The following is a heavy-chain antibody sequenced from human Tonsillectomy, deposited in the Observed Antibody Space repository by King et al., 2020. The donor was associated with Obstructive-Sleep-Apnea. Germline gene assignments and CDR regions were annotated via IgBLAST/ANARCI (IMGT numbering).Heavy chain of an antibody. D-gene: IGHD6-13*01. CDR1: GFTFSTYA. CDR2: ISYDGTNK. J-gene: IGHJ4*02. V-gene: IGHV3-30*04. Sequence: QLVQSGGGVVQPGRSLRLSCAASGFTFSTYAMHWVRQAPGKGLEGVAVISYDGTNKYYADSVKGRFTISRDNSKNTLFLKMNSLRPGDTAVYYCATAAAGYIDYWGQGTLVTVSS. CDR3: ATAAAGYIDY.